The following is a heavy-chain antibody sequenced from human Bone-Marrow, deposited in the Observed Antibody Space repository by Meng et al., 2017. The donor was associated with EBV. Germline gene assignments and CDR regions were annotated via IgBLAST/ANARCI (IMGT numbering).Heavy chain of an antibody. Sequence: DVQLVALGGALVRPGGSLRLSCAASAFTLRRYWMHWVRQGPGKEPLWVSRINEDGTITNYADSVKGRFTISRDNAKNTLYLQMNNLRAEDTAVYYCSRDLAGSDDYWGRGTLVTVSS. V-gene: IGHV3-74*01. J-gene: IGHJ4*02. CDR3: SRDLAGSDDY. CDR1: AFTLRRYW. D-gene: IGHD1-14*01. CDR2: INEDGTIT.